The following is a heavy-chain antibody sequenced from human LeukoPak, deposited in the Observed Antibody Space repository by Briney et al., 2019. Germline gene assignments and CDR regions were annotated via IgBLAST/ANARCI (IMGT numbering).Heavy chain of an antibody. CDR2: INWNGGST. Sequence: GGSLRLSCAASGFTFDDYGMSWVRHAPGKGLEWVSGINWNGGSTGYAVSVKGRFTISRDNAKNSLYLQMNSLRAEDTALYYCARGGAYCSGGSCYGYYFDYWGQGTLVTVSS. J-gene: IGHJ4*02. CDR3: ARGGAYCSGGSCYGYYFDY. V-gene: IGHV3-20*04. CDR1: GFTFDDYG. D-gene: IGHD2-15*01.